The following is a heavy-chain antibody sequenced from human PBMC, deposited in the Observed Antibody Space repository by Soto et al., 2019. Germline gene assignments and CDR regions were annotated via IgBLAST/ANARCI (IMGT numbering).Heavy chain of an antibody. Sequence: ASVKVSCKASGYTFTSYYMHWVRQAPGQGLEWMGIINPSGGSTSYAQKFQGRVTITRDTSASTAYMELSSLRSEDTAVYYCARSIVVVTSLDYWGQGTLVTVSS. V-gene: IGHV1-46*01. CDR2: INPSGGST. D-gene: IGHD2-21*02. CDR1: GYTFTSYY. CDR3: ARSIVVVTSLDY. J-gene: IGHJ4*02.